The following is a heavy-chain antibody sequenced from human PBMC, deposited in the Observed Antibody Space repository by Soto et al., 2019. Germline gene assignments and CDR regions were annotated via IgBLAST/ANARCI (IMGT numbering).Heavy chain of an antibody. CDR2: IVVASGQT. CDR3: SADRPDIGVGWWV. CDR1: GSGFISSG. Sequence: ASVKVSCKASGSGFISSGIQWVRQAHGQRLEWIGWIVVASGQTNYAQNFRGRVAITRDTSTATAYIELTGPTSEDTAVYFCSADRPDIGVGWWVWGQGTTVTVSS. V-gene: IGHV1-58*02. J-gene: IGHJ6*02. D-gene: IGHD2-15*01.